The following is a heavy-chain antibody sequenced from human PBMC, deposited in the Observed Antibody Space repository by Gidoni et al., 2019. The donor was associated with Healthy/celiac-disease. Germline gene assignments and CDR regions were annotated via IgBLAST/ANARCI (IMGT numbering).Heavy chain of an antibody. V-gene: IGHV5-51*01. CDR3: ERRPAGGAARPADY. Sequence: EVQLVQSGAEVTNPGESLTSSCKGSGDSFTSYWIGWVRQMPGKGLEWMGIISPGDSDTRYSPSFQGQVTISADKSISTAYLQWSSLKASDTAMYYCERRPAGGAARPADYWGQGTLVTVSS. J-gene: IGHJ4*02. CDR1: GDSFTSYW. D-gene: IGHD6-6*01. CDR2: ISPGDSDT.